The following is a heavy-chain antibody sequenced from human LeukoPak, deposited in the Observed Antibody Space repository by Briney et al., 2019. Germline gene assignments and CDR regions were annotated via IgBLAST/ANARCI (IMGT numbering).Heavy chain of an antibody. D-gene: IGHD3-10*01. CDR3: ARVGWFGESSDY. V-gene: IGHV4-30-4*01. J-gene: IGHJ4*02. CDR2: TYYSGST. CDR1: GGSISSGDYY. Sequence: ASETLSLTCTVSGGSISSGDYYWSWIRQPPGKGLEWIGYTYYSGSTYYNPSLKSRVTISVDTSKNQFSLKLSSVTAADTAVYYCARVGWFGESSDYWGQGTLVTVSS.